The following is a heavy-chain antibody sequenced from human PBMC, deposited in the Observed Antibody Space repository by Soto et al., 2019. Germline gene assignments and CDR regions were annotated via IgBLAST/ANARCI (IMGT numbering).Heavy chain of an antibody. J-gene: IGHJ6*03. CDR1: GFTFSSYD. CDR2: IGTAGDT. CDR3: ARGGTRYDFWSGYSYMDV. Sequence: GGSLRLSCAASGFTFSSYDMHWVRQAPGKGLEWVSAIGTAGDTYYPASVRGRFPISRENAKNSLYLQMNSLRAGDTAVYYCARGGTRYDFWSGYSYMDVWGKGTTVTVSS. V-gene: IGHV3-13*01. D-gene: IGHD3-3*01.